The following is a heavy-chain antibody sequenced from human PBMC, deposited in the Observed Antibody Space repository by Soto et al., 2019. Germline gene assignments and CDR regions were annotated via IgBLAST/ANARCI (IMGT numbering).Heavy chain of an antibody. Sequence: QVQLQESGPGLVKPSQTLSLTCTVSGGSISSGGYYWSWIRQHPGKGLEWIGYIYYSGSTYYNPSLXXRXTXXVDTSKNQCSLKLSSVAAADTAVYYCARYSYGPDYWGQGTLVTVSS. CDR3: ARYSYGPDY. CDR2: IYYSGST. CDR1: GGSISSGGYY. V-gene: IGHV4-31*03. J-gene: IGHJ4*02. D-gene: IGHD5-18*01.